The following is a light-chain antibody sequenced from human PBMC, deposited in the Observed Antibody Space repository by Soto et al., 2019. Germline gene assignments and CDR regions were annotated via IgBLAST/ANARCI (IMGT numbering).Light chain of an antibody. Sequence: QSALTQPPSASGSPGQSVTISCTGTSSDVGACNYVSWFQQHPGKAPKLMIYEVSKRPSGVPDRFSGSKSGSTASLTVSGLQAEDEADYYCAAWDDSLRGWVFGGGTKLTVL. J-gene: IGLJ3*02. CDR2: EVS. CDR3: AAWDDSLRGWV. V-gene: IGLV2-8*01. CDR1: SSDVGACNY.